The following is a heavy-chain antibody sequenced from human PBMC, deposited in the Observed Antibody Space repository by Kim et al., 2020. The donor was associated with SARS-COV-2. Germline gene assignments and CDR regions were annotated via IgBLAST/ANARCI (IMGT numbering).Heavy chain of an antibody. CDR3: AVIAVAGQAFDS. Sequence: IYYADSIKGRLTISRDNAQKSVYLQMDSLRAEDTAIYFCAVIAVAGQAFDSWGQGTLVTVSS. CDR2: I. J-gene: IGHJ4*02. V-gene: IGHV3-48*03. D-gene: IGHD6-19*01.